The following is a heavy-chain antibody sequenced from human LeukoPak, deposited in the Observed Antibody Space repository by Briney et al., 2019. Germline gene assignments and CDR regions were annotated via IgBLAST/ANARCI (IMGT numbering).Heavy chain of an antibody. CDR3: AITRILWFGESTNWFDP. Sequence: SETLSLTCTVSGGSISSSRYYWAWIRQPPGKGLEWIGIVDNSGSTFYNPSLKSRVTLSVDTSKNQFSLKLSSVTAADTAVYYCAITRILWFGESTNWFDPWGQGTLVTVSS. J-gene: IGHJ5*02. D-gene: IGHD3-10*01. CDR2: VDNSGST. CDR1: GGSISSSRYY. V-gene: IGHV4-39*07.